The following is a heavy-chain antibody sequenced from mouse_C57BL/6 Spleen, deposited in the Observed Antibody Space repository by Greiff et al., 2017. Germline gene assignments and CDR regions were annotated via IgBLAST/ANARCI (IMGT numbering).Heavy chain of an antibody. CDR1: GFTFSDYG. J-gene: IGHJ4*01. Sequence: EVKVEESGGGLVKPGGSLKLSCAASGFTFSDYGMHWVRQAPEKGLEWVAYISSGSSTIYYADTVKGRFTISRDNAKNTLFLQMTSLRSEDTAMYYCARPSNRDAMDYWGQGTSVTVSS. CDR3: ARPSNRDAMDY. CDR2: ISSGSSTI. D-gene: IGHD2-14*01. V-gene: IGHV5-17*01.